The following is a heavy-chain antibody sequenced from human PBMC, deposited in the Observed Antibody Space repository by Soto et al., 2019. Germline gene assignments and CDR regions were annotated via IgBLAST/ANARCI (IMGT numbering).Heavy chain of an antibody. D-gene: IGHD6-19*01. J-gene: IGHJ4*02. V-gene: IGHV1-18*04. CDR2: ISAYNGNT. Sequence: QVQLVQSGAEVKKPGASVKGSCKASGYTFTSYGIRWVRQAPGQGLEWMGWISAYNGNTNYAQKLQGRVTMTTDTSTSTAYMELRSMRSDDTAVYYGASGLDVSSGWSNFDYWGQGTLVTVSS. CDR1: GYTFTSYG. CDR3: ASGLDVSSGWSNFDY.